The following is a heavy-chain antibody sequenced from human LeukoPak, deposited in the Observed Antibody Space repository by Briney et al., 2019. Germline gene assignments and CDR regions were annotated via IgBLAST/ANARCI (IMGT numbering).Heavy chain of an antibody. J-gene: IGHJ4*02. CDR1: GYTFTSYA. Sequence: ASVKVSCKASGYTFTSYAMHWVRQAPGQRLEWMGWINAGNGNTKYSQKFQGRVTITRDTSASTAYMELSSLRSEDTAVYYCARDLEDYGGNSGWGQGTLVTVSS. V-gene: IGHV1-3*01. D-gene: IGHD4-23*01. CDR2: INAGNGNT. CDR3: ARDLEDYGGNSG.